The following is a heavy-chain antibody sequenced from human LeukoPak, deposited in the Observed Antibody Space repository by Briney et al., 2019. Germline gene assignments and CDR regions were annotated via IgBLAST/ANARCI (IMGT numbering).Heavy chain of an antibody. D-gene: IGHD5-18*01. CDR1: GYTFTGYY. Sequence: ASVKVSCKASGYTFTGYYMHWVRQAPGQGLEWMGRINPNSGGTNYAQKFQGRVTMTRDTSISTAYMELSRLRSDDTAVYYCARSPRGYSYGFDHWGQGTLVTVSS. CDR3: ARSPRGYSYGFDH. V-gene: IGHV1-2*06. CDR2: INPNSGGT. J-gene: IGHJ4*02.